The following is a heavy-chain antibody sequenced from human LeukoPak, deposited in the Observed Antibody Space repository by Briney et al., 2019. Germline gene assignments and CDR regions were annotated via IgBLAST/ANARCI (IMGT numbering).Heavy chain of an antibody. CDR3: ARSRGGSISCPDY. V-gene: IGHV3-33*01. Sequence: PGGSLRLSCAASGFTFSSYGMHWVRQAPGKGLEWVAVIWYDGSNKYYADSVKGRFTISRDNSKNTLYLQMNSLRAEDTAVYYCARSRGGSISCPDYWGQGTLVTVSS. D-gene: IGHD3-10*01. CDR2: IWYDGSNK. J-gene: IGHJ4*02. CDR1: GFTFSSYG.